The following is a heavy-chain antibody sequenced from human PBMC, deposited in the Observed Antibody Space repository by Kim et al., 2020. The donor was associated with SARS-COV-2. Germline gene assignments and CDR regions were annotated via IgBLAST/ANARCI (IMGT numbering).Heavy chain of an antibody. D-gene: IGHD3-9*01. CDR1: GFTFSSYS. V-gene: IGHV3-21*01. CDR2: ISSSSSYI. J-gene: IGHJ4*02. CDR3: ARQHYDILTGYSPV. Sequence: GGSLRLSCAASGFTFSSYSMNWVRQAPGKGLEWVSSISSSSSYIYYADSVKGRFTISRDNAKNSLYLQMNSLRAEDTAVYYCARQHYDILTGYSPVWGQGTLVTVSS.